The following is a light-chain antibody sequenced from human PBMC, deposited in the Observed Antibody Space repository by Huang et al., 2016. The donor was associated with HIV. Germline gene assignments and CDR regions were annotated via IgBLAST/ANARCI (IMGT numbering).Light chain of an antibody. CDR1: QAISYY. J-gene: IGKJ2*01. CDR2: GAS. Sequence: DIQMTQSPSFMSASVGDRVTITCRASQAISYYLAWYQQKPGKTPKRLISGASTLESGVPSRVSGGGSGTDFRLTLSSLQPEDVATYYCQQYSIPPYAFGQGTKL. CDR3: QQYSIPPYA. V-gene: IGKV1-27*01.